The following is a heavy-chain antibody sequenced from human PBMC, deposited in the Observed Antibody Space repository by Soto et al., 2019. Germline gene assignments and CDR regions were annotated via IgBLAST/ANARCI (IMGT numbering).Heavy chain of an antibody. CDR1: GFTFSSYS. Sequence: PGGSLRLSCAASGFTFSSYSMSWVRQAPGKGLEWVSAISGSGGSTYYADSVKGRFTISRDNSKNTLYLQMNSLRAEDTAVYYCAKRQDSSGWYLVYWGQGTLVTVSS. D-gene: IGHD6-19*01. CDR2: ISGSGGST. CDR3: AKRQDSSGWYLVY. V-gene: IGHV3-23*01. J-gene: IGHJ4*02.